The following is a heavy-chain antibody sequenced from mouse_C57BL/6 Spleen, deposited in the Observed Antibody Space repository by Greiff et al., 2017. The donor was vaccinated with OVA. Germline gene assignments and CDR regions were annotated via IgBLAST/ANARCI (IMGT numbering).Heavy chain of an antibody. J-gene: IGHJ1*03. Sequence: VQRVESGPELVKPGASVKISCKASGYAFSSSWMNWVKQRPGKGLEWIGRIYPGDGDTNYNGKFKGKATLTADKSSSTAYMQLSSLTSEDSAVYFCANYYYGSSYHFDVWGTGTTVTVSS. CDR3: ANYYYGSSYHFDV. CDR1: GYAFSSSW. D-gene: IGHD1-1*01. V-gene: IGHV1-82*01. CDR2: IYPGDGDT.